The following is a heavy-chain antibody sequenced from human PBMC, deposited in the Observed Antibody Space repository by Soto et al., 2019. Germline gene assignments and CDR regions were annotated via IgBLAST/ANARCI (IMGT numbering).Heavy chain of an antibody. J-gene: IGHJ3*02. V-gene: IGHV1-18*01. CDR3: ARLREYYDSPSDAFDI. CDR1: GYTFTSNG. CDR2: ISAYNGNT. Sequence: GASVKVTCKASGYTFTSNGSSWVRQAPGQGLEWMGWISAYNGNTNYAQKLQGRVTMTTDTSTSTAYMELRSLRSDDTAVYYCARLREYYDSPSDAFDIWGQGTMVTVSS. D-gene: IGHD3-22*01.